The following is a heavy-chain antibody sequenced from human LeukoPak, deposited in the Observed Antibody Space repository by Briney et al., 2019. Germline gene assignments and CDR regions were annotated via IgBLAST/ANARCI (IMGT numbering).Heavy chain of an antibody. CDR2: IYPGDSDT. V-gene: IGHV5-51*01. J-gene: IGHJ4*02. CDR1: GYSFTSYW. CDR3: ARQSRDFWSGYYLVD. D-gene: IGHD3-3*01. Sequence: GESLKISCKGSGYSFTSYWIGWVRQMPGKGLEWMGIIYPGDSDTRYSPSFQGQVTISADKSISTAYLQWSSLKASDTAMYYCARQSRDFWSGYYLVDWGQGTLVTVSS.